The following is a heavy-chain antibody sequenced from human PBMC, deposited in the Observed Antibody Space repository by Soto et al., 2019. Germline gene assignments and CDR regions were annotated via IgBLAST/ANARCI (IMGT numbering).Heavy chain of an antibody. V-gene: IGHV4-39*01. Sequence: SETLSLTCTVSGGSISSSSYYWGWIRQPPGKGLEWIGSMYYSGSTYYNPSLKSRVNISVDTSKNQFSLKLSSVTAADTAVYYCARHFIEFITIFRLVQTLYGMEVWGQGSTVS. J-gene: IGHJ6*02. CDR3: ARHFIEFITIFRLVQTLYGMEV. CDR1: GGSISSSSYY. D-gene: IGHD3-3*01. CDR2: MYYSGST.